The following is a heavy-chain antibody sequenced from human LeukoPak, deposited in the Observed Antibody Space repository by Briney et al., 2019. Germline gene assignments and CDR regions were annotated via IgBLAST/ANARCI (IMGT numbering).Heavy chain of an antibody. CDR2: IKEDGGEI. CDR3: ARDRGYSTFDY. D-gene: IGHD4-23*01. Sequence: GGSLRLSCAASAFTFSNYWMSWVRQAPGKGPEWVANIKEDGGEINHLDSVKGRFTISRDNAKNSVYLQMNSLRAEDTAVYYCARDRGYSTFDYWGQGTLAIVSS. V-gene: IGHV3-7*01. J-gene: IGHJ4*02. CDR1: AFTFSNYW.